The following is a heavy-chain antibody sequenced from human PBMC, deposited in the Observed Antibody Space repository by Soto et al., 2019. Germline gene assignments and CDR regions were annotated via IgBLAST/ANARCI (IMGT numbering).Heavy chain of an antibody. J-gene: IGHJ4*02. D-gene: IGHD2-15*01. V-gene: IGHV3-48*01. CDR3: ARTHRYCSGGSCFLVDF. CDR2: ISTSGSTI. Sequence: EVQLVESGGGLVQPGGSLRLSCAASGFTFSTYNMNWVRQAPGKGLECISYISTSGSTIYYPDSVKGRFTISRDNANNSLYLQMNSLRAEDTAVYYCARTHRYCSGGSCFLVDFWGQGTLVTVSS. CDR1: GFTFSTYN.